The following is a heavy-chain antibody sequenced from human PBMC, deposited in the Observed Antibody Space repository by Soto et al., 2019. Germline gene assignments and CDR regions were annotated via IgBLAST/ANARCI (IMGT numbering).Heavy chain of an antibody. J-gene: IGHJ4*02. V-gene: IGHV3-23*05. D-gene: IGHD6-6*01. Sequence: PGGSLRLSCAASGFTFGNYGMNWVRQAPGKGLEWVSSISDTGSNTFYADFVKGRFTISRDNSKSSLYLQMNSLRADDTALYFCAKGVAYSSSSAFFDNWGQGIQVTVSS. CDR1: GFTFGNYG. CDR3: AKGVAYSSSSAFFDN. CDR2: ISDTGSNT.